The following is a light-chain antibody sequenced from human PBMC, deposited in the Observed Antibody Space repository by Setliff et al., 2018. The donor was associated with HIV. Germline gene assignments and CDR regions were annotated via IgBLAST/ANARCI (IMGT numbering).Light chain of an antibody. Sequence: QSVLTQHRSVSGSPGQSVNISCIGSSSDAGTYDYVSWYQQLPGKVPKIMIYEVSNRPSGVSNRFSGSKSGNTASLTISGLQAEDEADYYCSSYTSSSTQVFGTGTKVTVL. CDR3: SSYTSSSTQV. CDR1: SSDAGTYDY. J-gene: IGLJ1*01. V-gene: IGLV2-14*01. CDR2: EVS.